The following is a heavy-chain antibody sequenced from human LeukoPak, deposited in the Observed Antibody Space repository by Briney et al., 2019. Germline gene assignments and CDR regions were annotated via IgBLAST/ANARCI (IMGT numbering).Heavy chain of an antibody. CDR3: ARAFWSGYRTIHLDY. J-gene: IGHJ4*02. V-gene: IGHV1-69*10. CDR2: IIPILGIA. Sequence: SVKVSCKASGGTFTSYTISWVRQAPGQGLEWMGRIIPILGIANYVQKFQGRVTITADKSTSTAYMELSSLRSEDTAVYYCARAFWSGYRTIHLDYWGQGTLVTVSS. D-gene: IGHD3-3*01. CDR1: GGTFTSYT.